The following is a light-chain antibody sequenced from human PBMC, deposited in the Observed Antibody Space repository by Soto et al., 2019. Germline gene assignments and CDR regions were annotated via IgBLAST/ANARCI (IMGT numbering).Light chain of an antibody. V-gene: IGLV2-14*01. J-gene: IGLJ1*01. CDR2: AVS. CDR3: SSYTTSSTLLYV. Sequence: QSALTQPASVSGSPGQSITISCTGTSSDVGGYNYVSCYQQHPAKAPKLMIYAVSNRPSGVSTRFSGSKSGNTASLTISGLQAEDEADYHCSSYTTSSTLLYVFGTGTKLTVL. CDR1: SSDVGGYNY.